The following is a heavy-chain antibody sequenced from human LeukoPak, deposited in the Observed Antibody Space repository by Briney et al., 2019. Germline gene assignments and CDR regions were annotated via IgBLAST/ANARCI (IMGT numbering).Heavy chain of an antibody. CDR1: GGSITSGFYF. D-gene: IGHD6-13*01. J-gene: IGHJ4*02. CDR3: ARGTYSSSWYTDY. Sequence: SETLSLTCTVSGGSITSGFYFWNWIRQPAGKGLEWLGRFYSGGSTNYNPSLKSRLTISVDTSENHISLSLTSATAADTAVYYCARGTYSSSWYTDYWGQGTLVTVSS. CDR2: FYSGGST. V-gene: IGHV4-61*10.